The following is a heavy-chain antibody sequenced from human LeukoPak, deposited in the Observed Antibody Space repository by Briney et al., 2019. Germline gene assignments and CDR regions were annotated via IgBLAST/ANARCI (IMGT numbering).Heavy chain of an antibody. CDR2: ISSSSSTI. CDR1: GFTFSSYS. D-gene: IGHD3-9*01. Sequence: GGSLSLPCAASGFTFSSYSMNWVRQAPGKGLEWVSYISSSSSTIYYADSVKGRFTLSRDNPKHSLYLQINSLRAEDTAVYYCARDNPGSIRYFVWLLPYYYGMDVWGQGTTVTVSS. CDR3: ARDNPGSIRYFVWLLPYYYGMDV. V-gene: IGHV3-48*01. J-gene: IGHJ6*02.